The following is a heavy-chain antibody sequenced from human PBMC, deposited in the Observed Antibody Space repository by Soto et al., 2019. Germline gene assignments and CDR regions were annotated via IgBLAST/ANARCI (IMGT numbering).Heavy chain of an antibody. CDR1: GGTFSSYA. J-gene: IGHJ6*02. V-gene: IGHV1-69*12. D-gene: IGHD1-1*01. CDR2: IIPIFGTA. CDR3: AKPTGTTRYYYNGMDV. Sequence: QVQLVQSGAEVKKPGSSVKVSCKASGGTFSSYAISWVRQAPGQRLEWMGGIIPIFGTANYEQKFQGRVTITADESTSTAYMELSSLRSEDTAVYYCAKPTGTTRYYYNGMDVWGQGTTVTVSS.